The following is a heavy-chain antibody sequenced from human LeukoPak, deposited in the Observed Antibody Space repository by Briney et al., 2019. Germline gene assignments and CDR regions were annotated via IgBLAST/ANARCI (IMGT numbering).Heavy chain of an antibody. CDR1: GFTFSSYS. Sequence: GGSLRLSCAASGFTFSSYSMNWVRPAPGKGLEWVSYISSSSSTIYYADSVKGRFTIPRDNAKNSLYLQMNSLRAEDTAVYYCARVLTGYARYFDYWGQGTLVTVSS. V-gene: IGHV3-48*01. CDR2: ISSSSSTI. D-gene: IGHD3-9*01. CDR3: ARVLTGYARYFDY. J-gene: IGHJ4*02.